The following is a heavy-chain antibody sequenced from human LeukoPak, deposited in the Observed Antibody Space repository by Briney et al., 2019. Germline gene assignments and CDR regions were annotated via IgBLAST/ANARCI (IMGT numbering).Heavy chain of an antibody. CDR3: ARMRGIVGSTSYYYYYMDV. CDR2: ISGNTGNP. CDR1: GYTFISYD. D-gene: IGHD1-26*01. V-gene: IGHV1-18*01. Sequence: ASVTDSCKASGYTFISYDIGWVRQAPGQGLEWMGWISGNTGNPNYAQKLQGRVTMTTDTSTSTAYMELRSLRSDDTAVYYCARMRGIVGSTSYYYYYMDVWGKGTTVTVSS. J-gene: IGHJ6*03.